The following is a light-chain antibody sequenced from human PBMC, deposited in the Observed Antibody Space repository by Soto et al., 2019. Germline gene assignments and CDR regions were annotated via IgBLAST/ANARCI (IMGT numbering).Light chain of an antibody. V-gene: IGLV2-14*01. CDR3: CSYARGSTYV. CDR2: GVS. Sequence: QSALAQPASVSGSLGQSITISCTGTATDIDAYNYVSWYLQYPGKAPKLLIYGVSNRPSGASDRFSGSKSDNTASLTISGLQAEDEGDYYCCSYARGSTYVFGTGTQLTVL. CDR1: ATDIDAYNY. J-gene: IGLJ1*01.